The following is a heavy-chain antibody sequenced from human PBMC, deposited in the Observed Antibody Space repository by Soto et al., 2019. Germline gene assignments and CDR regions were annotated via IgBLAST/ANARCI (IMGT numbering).Heavy chain of an antibody. D-gene: IGHD3-10*01. CDR1: GFTFSSYG. V-gene: IGHV3-33*01. J-gene: IGHJ5*02. Sequence: QVQLVESGGGVVQPGRSLRLSCAASGFTFSSYGMHWVRQAPGKGLEWVAVIWYDGSNKYYADSVNGRFTISRDNSKNPLYLQMNSLGAEDTAVYYCARDRHAKVRGVRSTNWFDPWGQGTLVTVSS. CDR3: ARDRHAKVRGVRSTNWFDP. CDR2: IWYDGSNK.